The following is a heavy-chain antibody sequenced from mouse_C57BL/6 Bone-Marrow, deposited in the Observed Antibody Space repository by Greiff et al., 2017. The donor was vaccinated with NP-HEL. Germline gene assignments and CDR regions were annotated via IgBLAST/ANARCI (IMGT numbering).Heavy chain of an antibody. V-gene: IGHV5-6*01. CDR1: GFTFSSYG. CDR2: ISSGGSYT. CDR3: ARQGGRGGYYFDY. D-gene: IGHD3-3*01. J-gene: IGHJ2*01. Sequence: EVKLQESGGDLVKPGGSLKLSCAASGFTFSSYGMSWVRQTPDKRLEWVATISSGGSYTYYPDSVKGRFTISRDNAKNTLYLQMSSLKSEDTAMYYCARQGGRGGYYFDYWGQGTTLTVSS.